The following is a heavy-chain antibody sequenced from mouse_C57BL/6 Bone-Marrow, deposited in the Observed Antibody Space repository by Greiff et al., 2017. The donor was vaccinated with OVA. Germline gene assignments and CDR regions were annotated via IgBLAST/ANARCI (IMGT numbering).Heavy chain of an antibody. Sequence: QVQLQQPGAELVKPGASVKLSCKASGYTFTSYWMQWVKQRPGQGLEWIGEIDPSDSYTNYNQKFKGKATLTVDTSSSTAYMQLSSLTSEDSAVYYCATFYYGSSYGPYWGQGTLVTVSA. D-gene: IGHD1-1*01. J-gene: IGHJ3*01. V-gene: IGHV1-50*01. CDR2: IDPSDSYT. CDR3: ATFYYGSSYGPY. CDR1: GYTFTSYW.